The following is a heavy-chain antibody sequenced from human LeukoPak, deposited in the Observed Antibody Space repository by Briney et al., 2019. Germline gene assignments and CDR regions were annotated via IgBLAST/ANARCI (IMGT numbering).Heavy chain of an antibody. J-gene: IGHJ4*02. Sequence: ASETLSLTCTVSGGSVSSGSYYWSWIRQPPGKGLEWIGYIYYSGSTNYNPSLKSRVTISVDTSKNQFSLKLSSVTAADTAVYYCAREMATISFHFDYWGQGTLVTVSS. D-gene: IGHD5-24*01. V-gene: IGHV4-61*01. CDR2: IYYSGST. CDR1: GGSVSSGSYY. CDR3: AREMATISFHFDY.